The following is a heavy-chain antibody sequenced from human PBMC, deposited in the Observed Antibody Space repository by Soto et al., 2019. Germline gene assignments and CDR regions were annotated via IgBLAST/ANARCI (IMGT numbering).Heavy chain of an antibody. Sequence: QVQLVQSGAEVKKPGASVKVSCKASGCTFTGYYMHWVRQAPGQGLEWMGWINPNSGGTNYAQKFQGRVTMTRDTSISTAYMELSRLRSDDTAVYYCARPNYDFWSGYPGGYYYGMDVWGQGTTVTVSS. CDR2: INPNSGGT. J-gene: IGHJ6*02. V-gene: IGHV1-2*02. CDR1: GCTFTGYY. CDR3: ARPNYDFWSGYPGGYYYGMDV. D-gene: IGHD3-3*01.